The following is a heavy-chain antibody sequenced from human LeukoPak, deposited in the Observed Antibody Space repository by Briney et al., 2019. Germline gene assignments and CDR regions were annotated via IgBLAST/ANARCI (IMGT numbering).Heavy chain of an antibody. D-gene: IGHD5-24*01. CDR2: INHSGST. CDR1: GESFSGYY. J-gene: IGHJ5*02. Sequence: SETLSLTCAVYGESFSGYYWSWIRQPPGKGREWMGEINHSGSTNYNPSLKSRVTISVDTSKNQFSLKLSSVTAADTAVYYCAREVEMATIDPWGQGTLVTVSS. CDR3: AREVEMATIDP. V-gene: IGHV4-34*01.